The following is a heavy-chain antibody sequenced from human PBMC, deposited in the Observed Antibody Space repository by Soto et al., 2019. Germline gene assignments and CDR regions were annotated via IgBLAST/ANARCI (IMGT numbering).Heavy chain of an antibody. Sequence: GGSLRLSCAASGFTFSSYWMSWVRQAPGKGLEWVANIKQDGSEKYYVDSVKGRFTISRDNAKNSLYLQMNSLRVEDTAVYYCAREIAGYSSGWYFLLGAFDIWGQGTMVTVSS. J-gene: IGHJ3*02. CDR1: GFTFSSYW. D-gene: IGHD6-19*01. CDR2: IKQDGSEK. CDR3: AREIAGYSSGWYFLLGAFDI. V-gene: IGHV3-7*01.